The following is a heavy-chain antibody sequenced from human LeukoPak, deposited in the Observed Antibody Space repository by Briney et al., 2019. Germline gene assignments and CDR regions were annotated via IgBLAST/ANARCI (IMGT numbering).Heavy chain of an antibody. Sequence: PGASLRLSCAASGFTFSSYAMSWVRQAPGKGLEWVSAISGSGGSTYYADSVEGRFTISRDNSKNTLYLQMNSLRAEDTAVYYCAKRDCSTSCYSYYFDYWGQGTLVTVSS. CDR2: ISGSGGST. V-gene: IGHV3-23*01. J-gene: IGHJ4*02. CDR1: GFTFSSYA. CDR3: AKRDCSTSCYSYYFDY. D-gene: IGHD2-2*02.